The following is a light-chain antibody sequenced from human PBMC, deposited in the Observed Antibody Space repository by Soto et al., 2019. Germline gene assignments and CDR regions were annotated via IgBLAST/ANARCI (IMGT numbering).Light chain of an antibody. CDR3: STWHSTLTAGV. CDR2: END. J-gene: IGLJ3*02. V-gene: IGLV1-51*01. Sequence: QSVLTQPPSVSAAPGQKGTIPCSGGSSKIGNDSVAWYLQLPGAAPKLLIYENDKRPSGIPDRFSGSKSGTSATLGITGLQNGAEADYYCSTWHSTLTAGVFGGGTQLTGL. CDR1: SSKIGNDS.